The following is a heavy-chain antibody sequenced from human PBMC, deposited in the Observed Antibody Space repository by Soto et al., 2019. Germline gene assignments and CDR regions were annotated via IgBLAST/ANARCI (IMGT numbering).Heavy chain of an antibody. D-gene: IGHD2-2*01. Sequence: ASVKVSCKASGYTFTSYYMHWVRQAPGQGLEWMGIINPSGGSTSYAQKFQGRVTMTRDTSTSTVYMELSSLRSEDTAVYYCARDPPHCISTSCYSSSWFDPWGQGTLVTVS. V-gene: IGHV1-46*01. CDR2: INPSGGST. J-gene: IGHJ5*02. CDR3: ARDPPHCISTSCYSSSWFDP. CDR1: GYTFTSYY.